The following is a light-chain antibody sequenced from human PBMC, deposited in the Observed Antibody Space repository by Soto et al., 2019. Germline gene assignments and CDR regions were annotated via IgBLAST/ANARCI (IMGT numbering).Light chain of an antibody. CDR2: AAS. Sequence: DIQMTQSPSSLSASVGDRVTITCRASQGISNYLAWYQQKPGKVPKLLIYAASTLQSGVPSRFSGSGSGTDFTLTISSLQPEDVATYYCQQSYSTFSITFGQGTRLEIK. CDR1: QGISNY. J-gene: IGKJ5*01. CDR3: QQSYSTFSIT. V-gene: IGKV1-27*01.